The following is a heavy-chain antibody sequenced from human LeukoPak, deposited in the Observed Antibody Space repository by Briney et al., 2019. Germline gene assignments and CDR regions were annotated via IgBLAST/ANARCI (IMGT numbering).Heavy chain of an antibody. CDR3: ARSIGLTGGGVDV. CDR1: GFTFSDYN. J-gene: IGHJ6*02. V-gene: IGHV3-11*01. CDR2: ITDSGNTI. D-gene: IGHD3-9*01. Sequence: GGSLRLSCAASGFTFSDYNMNWVRQAPGKGLEWVSYITDSGNTIHYADSVKGRFTISRDNAKNSLYLQMNSLRAEDTAVYYCARSIGLTGGGVDVWGQGTAVTVSS.